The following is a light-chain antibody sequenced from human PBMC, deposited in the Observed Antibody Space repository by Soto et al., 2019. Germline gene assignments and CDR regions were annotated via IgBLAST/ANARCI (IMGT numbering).Light chain of an antibody. Sequence: DIQMTQSPSSLSASVGDRVTITFRASQSISSYLNWYQQKPGKAPKLLIYAASSLQSGVPSRFSGSGSGTDFTLTISSLQPEDFATYYCQQSYSTPRGFGQGTKVDIK. CDR2: AAS. J-gene: IGKJ1*01. CDR3: QQSYSTPRG. V-gene: IGKV1-39*01. CDR1: QSISSY.